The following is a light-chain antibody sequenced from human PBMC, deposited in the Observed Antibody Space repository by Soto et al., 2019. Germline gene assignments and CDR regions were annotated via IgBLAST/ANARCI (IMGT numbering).Light chain of an antibody. V-gene: IGLV2-14*01. CDR1: RSDVGAYNY. CDR3: NSFTSRFTFV. J-gene: IGLJ1*01. Sequence: QSVLTQPASVSGSPGQSIAISCTGTRSDVGAYNYVSWYQQHPGKAPKLMISEVTNRPSGVSDRFSGSKSGNTASLTISGLQAEDEADYYCNSFTSRFTFVFGTWTKV. CDR2: EVT.